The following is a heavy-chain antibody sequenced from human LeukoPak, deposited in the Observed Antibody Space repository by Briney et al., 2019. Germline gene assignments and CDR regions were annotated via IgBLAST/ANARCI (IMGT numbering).Heavy chain of an antibody. V-gene: IGHV3-30*18. D-gene: IGHD3-22*01. CDR3: AKDRGGSGYYSDY. Sequence: PGGSLRLSCAASGFTFRSYVMHWVRQAPGKGLEWVAVISYDGSNKYYADSVKGRFTISRDNCKNTLYLQMNSLRAEDTAVYYCAKDRGGSGYYSDYWGQGTLVTVSS. CDR1: GFTFRSYV. CDR2: ISYDGSNK. J-gene: IGHJ4*02.